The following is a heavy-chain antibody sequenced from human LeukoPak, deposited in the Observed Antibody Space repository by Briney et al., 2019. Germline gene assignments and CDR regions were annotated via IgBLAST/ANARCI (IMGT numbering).Heavy chain of an antibody. CDR2: IYYSGTT. J-gene: IGHJ4*02. Sequence: TSETLSLTCTVSGGSISSSSYYWAWIRQPPGKGLEWIGSIYYSGTTYYNPSLKSRVTISVDTSKNQFSLKLSSVTAADTAVYYCARGPNTMIVVVPSYYFDYWGQGTLVTVSS. V-gene: IGHV4-39*01. CDR3: ARGPNTMIVVVPSYYFDY. CDR1: GGSISSSSYY. D-gene: IGHD3-22*01.